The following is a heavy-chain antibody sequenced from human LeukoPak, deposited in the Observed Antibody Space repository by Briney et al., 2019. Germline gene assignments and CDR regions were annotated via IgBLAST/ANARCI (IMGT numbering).Heavy chain of an antibody. CDR1: GFTFTSYW. Sequence: WGSLRLSCAASGFTFTSYWMNWVRQAPGKGLEWVANIKPDGSEKYYVDSVKGRFTISRDNAKNSLYLQMNSLRAEDTAVYYRARGGAGHSSGWYASYYWGQGTLVTVSS. CDR3: ARGGAGHSSGWYASYY. D-gene: IGHD6-19*01. J-gene: IGHJ4*02. V-gene: IGHV3-7*01. CDR2: IKPDGSEK.